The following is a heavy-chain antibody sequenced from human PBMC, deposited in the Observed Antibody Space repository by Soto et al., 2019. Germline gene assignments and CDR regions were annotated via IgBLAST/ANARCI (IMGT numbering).Heavy chain of an antibody. D-gene: IGHD2-15*01. Sequence: QVQLVESGGGVVQPGKSLRLSCVASGFSFRSYAMHWVRQAPGQGLEWVAFTSYDGSKKDYAASVKGRFTVSRGNFENILDMEMNSLRPEDTAVYYCAKESQAHCSGGSCFSGWFDAWGHGTQVTVSS. V-gene: IGHV3-30*18. CDR1: GFSFRSYA. J-gene: IGHJ5*01. CDR3: AKESQAHCSGGSCFSGWFDA. CDR2: TSYDGSKK.